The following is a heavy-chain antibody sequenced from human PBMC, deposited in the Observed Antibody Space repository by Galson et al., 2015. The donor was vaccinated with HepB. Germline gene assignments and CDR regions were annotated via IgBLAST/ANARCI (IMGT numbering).Heavy chain of an antibody. CDR3: AKSQSIYYDSSGYYYASPMDV. CDR2: ISGSGGST. J-gene: IGHJ6*02. V-gene: IGHV3-23*01. Sequence: SLRLSCAASGFTFSSYAMSWVRQAPGKGLEWVSAISGSGGSTYYADSVKGRFTISRDNSKNTLYLQMNSLRAEDTAVYYCAKSQSIYYDSSGYYYASPMDVWGQGTTVTVSS. D-gene: IGHD3-22*01. CDR1: GFTFSSYA.